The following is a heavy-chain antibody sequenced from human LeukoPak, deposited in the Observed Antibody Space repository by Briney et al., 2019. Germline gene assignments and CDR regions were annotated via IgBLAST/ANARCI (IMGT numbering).Heavy chain of an antibody. CDR3: VCRIGGAPQ. J-gene: IGHJ4*02. D-gene: IGHD1-26*01. Sequence: GGSLRLSCAASGFTFRDHYMTWIRQAPGKGLEWVGSISTSGSTIYYADSVKGRFTISRDNSKNTLYLQMNSLRADDTAVYYCVCRIGGAPQWGQGTLVTVSS. V-gene: IGHV3-11*01. CDR2: ISTSGSTI. CDR1: GFTFRDHY.